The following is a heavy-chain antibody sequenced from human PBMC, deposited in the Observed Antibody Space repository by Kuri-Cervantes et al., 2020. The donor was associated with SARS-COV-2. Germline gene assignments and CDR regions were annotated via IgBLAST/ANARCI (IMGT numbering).Heavy chain of an antibody. J-gene: IGHJ4*02. CDR2: INSDGSST. Sequence: GESLKISCAASGFTFSNAWMHWVRQAPGKGLVWVSRINSDGSSTSYADSVKGRFTISRDNAKNTLYLQMNSLRAEDTAVYYCAREGGYSSSWSDYWGQGTLVTVSS. CDR1: GFTFSNAW. D-gene: IGHD6-13*01. V-gene: IGHV3-74*01. CDR3: AREGGYSSSWSDY.